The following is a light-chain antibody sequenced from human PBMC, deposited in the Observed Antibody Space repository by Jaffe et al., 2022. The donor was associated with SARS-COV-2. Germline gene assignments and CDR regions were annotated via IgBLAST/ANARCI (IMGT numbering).Light chain of an antibody. CDR3: QHYFEGSYT. Sequence: IVLTQSPDSLSVSVGDRATINCKSSQSVLYNSNKKNYLAWYQLKSGQPPKLLVSWASMRESGVPDRFSGGGSGTDFTLTISNLQAEDVAVYSCQHYFEGSYTFGQGTKLEI. CDR1: QSVLYNSNKKNY. J-gene: IGKJ2*01. CDR2: WAS. V-gene: IGKV4-1*01.